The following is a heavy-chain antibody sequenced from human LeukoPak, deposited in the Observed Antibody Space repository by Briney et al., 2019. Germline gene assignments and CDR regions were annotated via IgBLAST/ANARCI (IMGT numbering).Heavy chain of an antibody. V-gene: IGHV3-23*01. CDR3: AKSGYYGSGSYTDAFDI. J-gene: IGHJ3*02. CDR1: GFTFSSYA. D-gene: IGHD3-10*01. CDR2: ISGSGGST. Sequence: GGSLRLSCAASGFTFSSYAMSWVRQAPGKGLEWVSAISGSGGSTYYADSVKGRFTISRDNSKNTLYLQMNSLGAEDTTVYYCAKSGYYGSGSYTDAFDIWGQGTMVTVSS.